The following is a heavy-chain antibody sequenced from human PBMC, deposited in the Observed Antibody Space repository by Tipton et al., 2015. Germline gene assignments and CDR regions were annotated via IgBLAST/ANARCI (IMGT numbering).Heavy chain of an antibody. CDR3: ARDLEHGMDV. Sequence: TLSLTCTVSGGSISSYYWSWIRQPPGKELEWIGYIQYSGSTNYNPSLKSRVTISVDTSKNQFSLKLSSVTAADTAVYYCARDLEHGMDVWGHGTTVTVSS. CDR1: GGSISSYY. J-gene: IGHJ6*02. CDR2: IQYSGST. D-gene: IGHD5-24*01. V-gene: IGHV4-59*01.